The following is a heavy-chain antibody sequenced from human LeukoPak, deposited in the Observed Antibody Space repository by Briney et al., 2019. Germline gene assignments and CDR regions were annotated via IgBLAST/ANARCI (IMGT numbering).Heavy chain of an antibody. Sequence: PGGSLRLSCAASGFTFSSYAMSWVRQAPGKGLDWVSAIGGSGATTHYADSVKGRFTISRDNSKKTLFLQMNSLRAEDTAVYYCAKDLAPAAYWGQGTLVTVSS. CDR1: GFTFSSYA. J-gene: IGHJ4*02. CDR2: IGGSGATT. CDR3: AKDLAPAAY. V-gene: IGHV3-23*01. D-gene: IGHD2-2*01.